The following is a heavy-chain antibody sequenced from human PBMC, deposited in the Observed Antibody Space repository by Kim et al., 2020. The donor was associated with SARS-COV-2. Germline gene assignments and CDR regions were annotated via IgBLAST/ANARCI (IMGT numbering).Heavy chain of an antibody. CDR1: GFTFSSYG. D-gene: IGHD1-26*01. CDR3: AKGYSGSYYSSFDY. V-gene: IGHV3-30*18. CDR2: ISYDGSNK. Sequence: GGSLRLSCAASGFTFSSYGMHWVRQAPGKGLEWVAVISYDGSNKYYADSVKGRFTISRDNSKNTLYLQMNSLRAEDTAVYYCAKGYSGSYYSSFDYLGQG. J-gene: IGHJ4*02.